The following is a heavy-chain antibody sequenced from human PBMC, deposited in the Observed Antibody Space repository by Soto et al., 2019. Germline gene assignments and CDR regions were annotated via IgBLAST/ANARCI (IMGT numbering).Heavy chain of an antibody. CDR2: INAGNGNT. D-gene: IGHD6-13*01. J-gene: IGHJ6*02. CDR3: ASDSSSWYSSYYSYGMDV. V-gene: IGHV1-3*01. CDR1: GYTFTSYA. Sequence: ASVKVSCKASGYTFTSYAMHWVRQVPGQRLEWMGWINAGNGNTKYSQKFQGRVTITRDTSASTAYMELSSLRSEDTAVYYCASDSSSWYSSYYSYGMDVWGQGTTVTVSS.